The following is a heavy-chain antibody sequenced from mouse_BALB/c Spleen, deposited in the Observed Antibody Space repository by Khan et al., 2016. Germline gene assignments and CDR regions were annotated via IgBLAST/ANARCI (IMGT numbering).Heavy chain of an antibody. V-gene: IGHV9-3-1*01. CDR3: ARHYDYAPFAY. D-gene: IGHD2-4*01. J-gene: IGHJ3*01. Sequence: QIQLVQSGPELKKPGETVKISCKASGYTFTNYGMNWVKQTPGKGLKWMGWINPYTGAPTYADDFNGRFAFALEPSASTAYLQINNLKSEDSATYFCARHYDYAPFAYWRQGTLVTVSA. CDR1: GYTFTNYG. CDR2: INPYTGAP.